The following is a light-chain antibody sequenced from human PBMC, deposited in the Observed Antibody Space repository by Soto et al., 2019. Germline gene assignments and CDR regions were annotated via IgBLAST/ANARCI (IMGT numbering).Light chain of an antibody. V-gene: IGKV3-15*01. CDR3: QQHNGWPLT. CDR1: QTLNNY. CDR2: GVS. J-gene: IGKJ4*01. Sequence: EIVMTQSPATLSVFPGETATLSCRASQTLNNYLAWYQQKPGQAPRLLIYGVSTRATGIPARFSGSGSGTEFTLAINNLQSGDSAVYYCQQHNGWPLTFGAGTKVEIK.